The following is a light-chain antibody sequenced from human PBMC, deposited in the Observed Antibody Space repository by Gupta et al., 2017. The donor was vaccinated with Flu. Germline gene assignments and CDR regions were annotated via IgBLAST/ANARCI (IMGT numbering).Light chain of an antibody. CDR2: SNN. CDR3: ARWTDRLSMVL. CDR1: SSSIGNNY. J-gene: IGLJ3*02. Sequence: QSVLTQPPSASGAPGQRVTSSCPEGSSSIGNNYVYWYQQLPGKAPQLLIYSNNQRPSGVPARISGSKAGNSASLTISGLRSEDEAEYYCARWTDRLSMVLFGGGTKLTVL. V-gene: IGLV1-47*02.